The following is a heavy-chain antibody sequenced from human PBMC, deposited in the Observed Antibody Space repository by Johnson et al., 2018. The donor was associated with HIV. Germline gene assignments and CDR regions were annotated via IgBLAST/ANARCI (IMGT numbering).Heavy chain of an antibody. D-gene: IGHD6-19*01. CDR3: ARKQWLEVPSDARDG. Sequence: QVQLVESGGGVVQPGRSLRLSCAASGFTFSSYAMHWVRQAPGKGLEWVAVISFDGSNKESADSVKGRFTISRDNSKNTLYLQMNSLRTEDTAVYYCARKQWLEVPSDARDGWGQGTRVTVSS. V-gene: IGHV3-30*14. CDR1: GFTFSSYA. CDR2: ISFDGSNK. J-gene: IGHJ3*01.